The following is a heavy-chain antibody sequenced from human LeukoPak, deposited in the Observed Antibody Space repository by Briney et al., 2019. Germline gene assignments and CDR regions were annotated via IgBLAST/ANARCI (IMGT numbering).Heavy chain of an antibody. CDR3: AREAGYCTNGVCYRSLDAFDI. V-gene: IGHV3-30*09. CDR1: GFTFSSYA. D-gene: IGHD2-8*01. J-gene: IGHJ3*02. Sequence: GGSLRLSCAASGFTFSSYAMHWVRQAPGKGLEWVAVISYDGSNKYYADSVKGRFAISRDNSKNTLYLQMNSLRAEDTAVYYCAREAGYCTNGVCYRSLDAFDIWGQGTMVTVSS. CDR2: ISYDGSNK.